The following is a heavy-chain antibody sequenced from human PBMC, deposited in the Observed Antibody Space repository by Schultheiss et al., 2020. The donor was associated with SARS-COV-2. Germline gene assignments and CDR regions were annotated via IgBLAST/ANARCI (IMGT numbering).Heavy chain of an antibody. Sequence: GGSLRLSCAASGFTFSSYAMSWVRQAPGKGLEWVSAISGSGGSTYYADSVKGRFTISRDNSKNTLYLQMNSLRAEDTAVYYCARDSQPPHYGMDVWGQGTTVTVSS. CDR2: ISGSGGST. V-gene: IGHV3-23*01. D-gene: IGHD1-14*01. J-gene: IGHJ6*02. CDR3: ARDSQPPHYGMDV. CDR1: GFTFSSYA.